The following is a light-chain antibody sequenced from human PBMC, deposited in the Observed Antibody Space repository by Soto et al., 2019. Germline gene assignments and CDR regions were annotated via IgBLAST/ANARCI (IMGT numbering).Light chain of an antibody. CDR3: QTWGTGIRV. V-gene: IGLV4-69*01. Sequence: QSVLTQSPSASASLGASVTLTCTLSSGHRNYAIAWHQQHPEKGPRYLMKVNIDGSHNKGDGIPDRFSGSSSGAERYLTISRLQSEDEADYYCQTWGTGIRVFGGGTKLTVL. CDR2: VNIDGSH. J-gene: IGLJ2*01. CDR1: SGHRNYA.